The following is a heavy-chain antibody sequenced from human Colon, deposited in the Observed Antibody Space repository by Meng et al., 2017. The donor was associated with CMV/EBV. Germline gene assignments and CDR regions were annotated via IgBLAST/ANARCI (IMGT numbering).Heavy chain of an antibody. V-gene: IGHV3-48*02. CDR2: ISGSGSAT. D-gene: IGHD5-12*01. J-gene: IGHJ6*02. Sequence: GESLKISCAASGFIFSSYGMSWVRLAPGKGLEWVSYISGSGSATNYVDSVKGRFTISRDNARNSMDLQMNSLRDEDTAMYYCVRDARDGYSGGAGYGMDVWGQGTTVTVSS. CDR3: VRDARDGYSGGAGYGMDV. CDR1: GFIFSSYG.